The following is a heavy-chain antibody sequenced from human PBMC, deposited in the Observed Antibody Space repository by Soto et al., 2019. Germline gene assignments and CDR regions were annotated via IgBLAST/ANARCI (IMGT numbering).Heavy chain of an antibody. V-gene: IGHV3-74*01. CDR1: GFSFSSYW. CDR2: IKTDGSII. CDR3: ARVGQGAWYFDL. Sequence: EVQLVESGGGLVQPGGSLRLSCAASGFSFSSYWMHWVSQAPGKGLVWVSRIKTDGSIITYADSEKGRFTISRDNAKNTLYLQMNTLRAEDTAVYYCARVGQGAWYFDLWGRGTLVTVSS. D-gene: IGHD1-26*01. J-gene: IGHJ2*01.